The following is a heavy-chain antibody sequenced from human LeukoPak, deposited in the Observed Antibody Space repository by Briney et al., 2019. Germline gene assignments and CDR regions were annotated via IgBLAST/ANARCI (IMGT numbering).Heavy chain of an antibody. V-gene: IGHV4-34*01. CDR2: INHSGST. CDR1: GGSFSGYY. Sequence: TSETLSLTCAVYGGSFSGYYWSWIRQPPGKGLEWIGEINHSGSTNYNPSLMSRVTISVDTSKNQFSLKLSAVTAAETAVYYCARVVVPAAHNWFDPWGQGTLVTVSS. J-gene: IGHJ5*02. D-gene: IGHD2-2*01. CDR3: ARVVVPAAHNWFDP.